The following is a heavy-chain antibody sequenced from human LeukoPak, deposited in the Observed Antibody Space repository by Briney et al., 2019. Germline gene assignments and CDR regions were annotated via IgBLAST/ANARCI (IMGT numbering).Heavy chain of an antibody. V-gene: IGHV3-33*06. J-gene: IGHJ4*02. Sequence: GQSLRLSCAVSGVIFTHHGMHWVGQAPAKGVEGVAGIWSDGSNRFYSYSVTRRFAISRDDSNDMVYQQMYGLRADDTAVYYCAKDIQRGFDYTNSLDSWGQGTLVSVSS. CDR1: GVIFTHHG. CDR3: AKDIQRGFDYTNSLDS. D-gene: IGHD4-11*01. CDR2: IWSDGSNR.